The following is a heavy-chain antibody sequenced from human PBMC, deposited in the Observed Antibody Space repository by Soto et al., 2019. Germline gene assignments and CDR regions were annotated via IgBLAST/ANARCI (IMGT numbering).Heavy chain of an antibody. D-gene: IGHD1-26*01. V-gene: IGHV4-4*02. CDR1: GVSMGGSIW. J-gene: IGHJ4*02. CDR2: IFSSGRT. Sequence: QVQLQEWGPGLVKPSGTLSLTCAVSGVSMGGSIWWSWVRQPPGKGLEWIGEIFSSGRTNFNPSLKSRVTIPVEKPRNRFSRKLTSVTAADRAVYYCARESGITAKGEPWGQETLVTVSS. CDR3: ARESGITAKGEP.